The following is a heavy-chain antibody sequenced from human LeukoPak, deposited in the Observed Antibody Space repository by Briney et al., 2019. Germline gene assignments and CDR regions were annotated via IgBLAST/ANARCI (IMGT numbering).Heavy chain of an antibody. Sequence: ASVKVSCKASGYTFTGYHMHWVRQAPGQGLEWMGWINPNSGGTTYAQTFQDRVTMTRDTSISTAYMELSRLRSDDTAVYYCAGVRNYYDSTGFGAEFDYWGQGTLVTVSS. CDR2: INPNSGGT. D-gene: IGHD3-22*01. CDR3: AGVRNYYDSTGFGAEFDY. CDR1: GYTFTGYH. V-gene: IGHV1-2*02. J-gene: IGHJ4*02.